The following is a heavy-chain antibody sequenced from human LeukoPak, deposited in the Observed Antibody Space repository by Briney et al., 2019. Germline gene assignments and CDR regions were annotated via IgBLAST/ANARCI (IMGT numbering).Heavy chain of an antibody. D-gene: IGHD3-22*01. CDR2: IYTSGST. V-gene: IGHV4-61*02. J-gene: IGHJ4*02. CDR3: ARVSAKVVIDY. CDR1: GGSISSGSYY. Sequence: SQTLSLTCPVSGGSISSGSYYWSWIRQPAGKGLEWIGRIYTSGSTNYNPSLKSRVTISVDTSKNQFSLKLSSVTAADTAVYYCARVSAKVVIDYWGQGTLVTVSS.